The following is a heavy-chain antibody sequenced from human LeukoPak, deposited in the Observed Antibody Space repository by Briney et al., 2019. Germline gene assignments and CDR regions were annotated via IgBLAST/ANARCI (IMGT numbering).Heavy chain of an antibody. J-gene: IGHJ5*02. CDR2: LYYTAST. Sequence: SEALSLTCTVYGGSISSYSWSWIRQPTGKGLEWIAYLYYTASTNYNPSLKSRVTISVDTSKNQFFLKLTSVTAADTAVYYCARNRGGATDWFDPWGQGTLVTVSS. CDR1: GGSISSYS. V-gene: IGHV4-59*01. CDR3: ARNRGGATDWFDP. D-gene: IGHD1-26*01.